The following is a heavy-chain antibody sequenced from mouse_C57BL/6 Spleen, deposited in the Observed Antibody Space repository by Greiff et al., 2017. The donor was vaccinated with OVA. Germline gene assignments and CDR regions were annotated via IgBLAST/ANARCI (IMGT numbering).Heavy chain of an antibody. V-gene: IGHV1-62-2*01. CDR3: ASHEEELGGAWFAY. CDR1: GYTFTEYT. CDR2: FYPGSGSI. J-gene: IGHJ3*01. D-gene: IGHD4-1*01. Sequence: QVHVKQSGAELVKPGASVKLSCKASGYTFTEYTIHWVKQRSGQGLEWIGWFYPGSGSIKYNEKFKDKATLTADKSSSTVYMELSRLTSDDSAVYFGASHEEELGGAWFAYWGQGTLVTVSA.